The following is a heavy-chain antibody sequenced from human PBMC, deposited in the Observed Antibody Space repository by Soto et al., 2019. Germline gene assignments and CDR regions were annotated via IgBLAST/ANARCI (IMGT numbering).Heavy chain of an antibody. CDR3: ARSGYSYGPFDY. D-gene: IGHD5-18*01. CDR1: GFTFRSYW. V-gene: IGHV3-7*05. Sequence: PLGSLRLSFVVSGFTFRSYWITWVLPAPGKGLEWVANINVDGSQKYYADSVKGRFTISRDNSKNTLYLQMNSLRAEDTAVYYCARSGYSYGPFDYWGQGTLVTVSS. CDR2: INVDGSQK. J-gene: IGHJ4*02.